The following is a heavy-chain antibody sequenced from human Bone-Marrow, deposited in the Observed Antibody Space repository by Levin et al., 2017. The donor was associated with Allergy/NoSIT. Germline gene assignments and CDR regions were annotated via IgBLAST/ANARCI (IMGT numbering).Heavy chain of an antibody. D-gene: IGHD3-22*01. J-gene: IGHJ6*02. V-gene: IGHV3-66*01. CDR3: AREYYYDTSGYFPTYYYYGMDV. CDR1: GFTVSSNY. Sequence: GGSLRLSCAASGFTVSSNYMSWVRQAPGKGLEWVSVIYSGGSTYYADSVKGRFTISRDNSKNTLYLQMNSLRAEDTAVYYCAREYYYDTSGYFPTYYYYGMDVWGQGTTVTVSS. CDR2: IYSGGST.